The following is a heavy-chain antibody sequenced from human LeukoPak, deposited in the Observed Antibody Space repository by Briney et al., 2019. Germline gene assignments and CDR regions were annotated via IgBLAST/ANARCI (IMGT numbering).Heavy chain of an antibody. Sequence: GSLRLSFSASGFPFSNYAMSWARPAPGKGLEWVSAISGSGGSTYYADSVKGRFTISRDNSKNTLYLQMNSLRAEDTAVYYCTKGTIWLPFDYWGQGTLVTVSS. CDR1: GFPFSNYA. D-gene: IGHD5-18*01. CDR2: ISGSGGST. J-gene: IGHJ4*02. V-gene: IGHV3-23*01. CDR3: TKGTIWLPFDY.